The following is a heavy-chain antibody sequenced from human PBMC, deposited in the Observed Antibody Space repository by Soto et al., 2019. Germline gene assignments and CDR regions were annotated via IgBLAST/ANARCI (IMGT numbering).Heavy chain of an antibody. CDR2: IKSKTDGGTT. D-gene: IGHD3-3*01. J-gene: IGHJ6*02. CDR3: TTWAGYITIFGVVLAGGMDV. CDR1: GFTFSNAW. Sequence: GGSLRLSCAASGFTFSNAWMNWVRQAPGKGLEWVGRIKSKTDGGTTDYAAPVKGRFTISRDDSKNTLYLQMNSLKTEDTAVYYCTTWAGYITIFGVVLAGGMDVWGQGTTVTVSS. V-gene: IGHV3-15*07.